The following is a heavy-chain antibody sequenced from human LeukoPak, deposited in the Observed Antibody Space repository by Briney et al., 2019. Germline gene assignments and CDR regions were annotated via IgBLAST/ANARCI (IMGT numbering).Heavy chain of an antibody. CDR2: ISGSGGSA. D-gene: IGHD6-19*01. CDR1: GFTFSSYA. V-gene: IGHV3-23*01. Sequence: GGSLRLSCAASGFTFSSYAMSWVRQAPGKGLEWVSAISGSGGSAYYADSVKGRFTVSRDNSKNTLLLQMNSLRAEDTAVYYCAREGRYSSGHNWFDPWGQGTLVTVSS. CDR3: AREGRYSSGHNWFDP. J-gene: IGHJ5*02.